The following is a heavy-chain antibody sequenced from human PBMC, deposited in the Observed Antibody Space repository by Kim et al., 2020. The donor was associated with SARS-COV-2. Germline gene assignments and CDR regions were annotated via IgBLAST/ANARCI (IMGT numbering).Heavy chain of an antibody. Sequence: GGSLRLSCTASGFTFSQSWMSWVRQAPGKGLEWVADIKTDGSEKNYVDSVKGRFTISRDNAKNSLSLQMNSLRDEDTAVYYCETIAWWKFEYWGQGTLLIVSS. CDR2: IKTDGSEK. CDR3: ETIAWWKFEY. D-gene: IGHD2-15*01. V-gene: IGHV3-7*01. CDR1: GFTFSQSW. J-gene: IGHJ4*02.